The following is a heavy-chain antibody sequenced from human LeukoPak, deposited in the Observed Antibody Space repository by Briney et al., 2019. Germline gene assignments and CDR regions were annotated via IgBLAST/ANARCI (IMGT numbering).Heavy chain of an antibody. V-gene: IGHV4-59*01. D-gene: IGHD2-2*01. Sequence: PSETLSLTCTVSGGSISSYYWSWIRQPPGKGLEWIGYIYYSGSTNYNPSLKSRVTISVDTSKTQFSLKLRSVTAADTAVYSCASSTNYYYYGMDVWGQGTPVTVSS. CDR2: IYYSGST. J-gene: IGHJ6*02. CDR3: ASSTNYYYYGMDV. CDR1: GGSISSYY.